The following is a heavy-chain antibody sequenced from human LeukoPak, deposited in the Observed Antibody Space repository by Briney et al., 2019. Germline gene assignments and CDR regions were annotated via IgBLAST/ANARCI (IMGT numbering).Heavy chain of an antibody. Sequence: GGSLRLSCAASGFTFSSYEMNWVRQAPGKGLEWVSYISSSGSTIYYADSVKGRFTISRDNAKNSLYLQMNSLGAEDTAVYYCARTDRYYYDSSGYYYENFDYWGQGTLVTVSS. D-gene: IGHD3-22*01. CDR2: ISSSGSTI. V-gene: IGHV3-48*03. J-gene: IGHJ4*02. CDR3: ARTDRYYYDSSGYYYENFDY. CDR1: GFTFSSYE.